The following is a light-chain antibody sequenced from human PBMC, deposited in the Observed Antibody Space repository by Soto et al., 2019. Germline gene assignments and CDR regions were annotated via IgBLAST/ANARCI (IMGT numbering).Light chain of an antibody. CDR3: LLSYNAARV. CDR1: TGAVTSNHH. J-gene: IGLJ2*01. CDR2: DTS. V-gene: IGLV7-46*01. Sequence: QAVVTQEPSLTVSPVGTVTLTCGSSTGAVTSNHHPYWFQQKAGQAPRTLIYDTSNKHSWTPARFSGSLLGDKAALTLSGAQPEDEAQYYCLLSYNAARVFGGGTQLTVL.